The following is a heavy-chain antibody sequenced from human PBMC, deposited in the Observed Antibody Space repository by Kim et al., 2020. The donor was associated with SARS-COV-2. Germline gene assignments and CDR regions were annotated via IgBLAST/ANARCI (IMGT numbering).Heavy chain of an antibody. CDR1: GFTFSSYA. Sequence: GGSLRLSCAASGFTFSSYAMSWVRQAPGKGLEWVSAISGSGGSTYYADSVKGRFTISRDNSKNTLYLQMNSLRAEDTAVYYCAKDRFLSYCGGDCYFPFDYWGQGTLVTVSS. CDR2: ISGSGGST. V-gene: IGHV3-23*01. J-gene: IGHJ4*02. D-gene: IGHD2-21*02. CDR3: AKDRFLSYCGGDCYFPFDY.